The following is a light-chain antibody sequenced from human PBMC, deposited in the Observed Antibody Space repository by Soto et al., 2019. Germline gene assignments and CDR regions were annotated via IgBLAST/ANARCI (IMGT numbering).Light chain of an antibody. CDR1: QSVSSNY. J-gene: IGKJ1*01. CDR3: QQYGSSPRT. CDR2: GAF. Sequence: ESVFTQSPGTLALSPGERATLSCRSSQSVSSNYLAWYQQKPGQAPRLLIYGAFKRATGIPARFSGSGSGTDFTLTISRMEPEDFAVYCCQQYGSSPRTFGQGTKVDIK. V-gene: IGKV3-20*01.